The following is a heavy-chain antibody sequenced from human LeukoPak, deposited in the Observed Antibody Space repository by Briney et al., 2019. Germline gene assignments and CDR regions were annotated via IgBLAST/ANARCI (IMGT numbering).Heavy chain of an antibody. CDR2: IYYSGST. J-gene: IGHJ4*02. Sequence: SETLSLTCTVSGGSISSSSYYWGWIRQPPGKGLEWIGSIYYSGSTYYNPSLKSRVTISVDTSKNQFSLKLSSVTAADTAVYYCARSVSSSWYFYWGQGTLVTVSS. D-gene: IGHD6-13*01. CDR3: ARSVSSSWYFY. V-gene: IGHV4-39*01. CDR1: GGSISSSSYY.